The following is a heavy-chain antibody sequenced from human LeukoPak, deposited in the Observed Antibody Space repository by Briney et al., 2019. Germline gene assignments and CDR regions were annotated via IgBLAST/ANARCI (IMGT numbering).Heavy chain of an antibody. Sequence: PGGSLRLSCAASGFTFSTYAIHWVRQAPGKGLEWVAVISYDGSNKYYADSVKGRFTFSRDNSKNTVYLQMNSLRAEDTAVYYCGRDERGYYNSSGFYGAIDFWGQGTLVTVSS. V-gene: IGHV3-30*07. CDR1: GFTFSTYA. CDR3: GRDERGYYNSSGFYGAIDF. D-gene: IGHD3-22*01. CDR2: ISYDGSNK. J-gene: IGHJ4*02.